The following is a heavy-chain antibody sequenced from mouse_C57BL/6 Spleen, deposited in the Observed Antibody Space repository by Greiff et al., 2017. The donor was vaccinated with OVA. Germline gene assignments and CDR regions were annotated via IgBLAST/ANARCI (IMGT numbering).Heavy chain of an antibody. CDR2: IWSGGST. CDR3: ARNYGSLYYFDY. CDR1: GFSLTSYG. D-gene: IGHD1-1*01. J-gene: IGHJ2*01. Sequence: VQLQQSGPGLVQPSQSLSITCTASGFSLTSYGVHWVRQSPGKGLEWLGVIWSGGSTDYNADFISRLSISKDKSKSQVFFKMNSLQADDTAIYYCARNYGSLYYFDYWGQGTTLTVSS. V-gene: IGHV2-2*01.